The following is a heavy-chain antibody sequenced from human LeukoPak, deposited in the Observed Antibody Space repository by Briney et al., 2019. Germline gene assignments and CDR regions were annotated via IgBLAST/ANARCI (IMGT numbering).Heavy chain of an antibody. CDR1: GFTFSSYG. D-gene: IGHD6-19*01. Sequence: PGGSLRLSCAASGFTFSSYGMHWVRQAPGKGLEWVAFIRYDGSNKYYADSVKGRFTISRDNSKNTLYLQMNSLRAEDTAVYYCAKILYSSNIDYWGQGTLVTVSS. V-gene: IGHV3-30*02. J-gene: IGHJ4*02. CDR3: AKILYSSNIDY. CDR2: IRYDGSNK.